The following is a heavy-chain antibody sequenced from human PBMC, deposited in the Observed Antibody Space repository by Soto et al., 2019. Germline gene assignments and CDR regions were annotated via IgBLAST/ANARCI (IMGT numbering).Heavy chain of an antibody. Sequence: GGSLRLSCAASGFTFSSYGMHWVRQAPGKGLGWVAVISYDGSNKYYADSVKGRFTISRDNSKNTLYLQMNSLRAEDTAVYYCAKVDANYYDSSGYFPMGAFDIWGQGTMVTVSS. CDR2: ISYDGSNK. CDR1: GFTFSSYG. J-gene: IGHJ3*02. D-gene: IGHD3-22*01. V-gene: IGHV3-30*18. CDR3: AKVDANYYDSSGYFPMGAFDI.